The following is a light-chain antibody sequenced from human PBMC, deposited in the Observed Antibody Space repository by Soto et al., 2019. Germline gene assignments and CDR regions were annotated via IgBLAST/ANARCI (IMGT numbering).Light chain of an antibody. CDR1: QSVSTRY. CDR2: GAS. J-gene: IGKJ4*01. V-gene: IGKV3-20*01. Sequence: EIVLTQSPGTLSLSPGERATLSCRASQSVSTRYLDWYQQKPGQAPRPLIYGASSRATGLQDRFSGSGSGTDFNLTISRLEPEDFAVYYCQQYGSLLTFGGGTKVEIK. CDR3: QQYGSLLT.